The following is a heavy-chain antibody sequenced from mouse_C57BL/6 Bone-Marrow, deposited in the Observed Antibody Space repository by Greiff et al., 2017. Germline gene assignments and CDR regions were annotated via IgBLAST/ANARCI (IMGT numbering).Heavy chain of an antibody. CDR2: IDPETGGT. CDR1: GYTFTDYE. J-gene: IGHJ4*01. V-gene: IGHV1-15*01. Sequence: QVQLQQSGAELVRPGASVTLSCKASGYTFTDYEMHWVKQTPVHGLEWIGAIDPETGGTAYNQKFKGKAILTADKSSSTAYMELRSLTSEDSAVYYCTRILLLRYPRAMDYWGQGTSVTVSS. CDR3: TRILLLRYPRAMDY. D-gene: IGHD1-1*01.